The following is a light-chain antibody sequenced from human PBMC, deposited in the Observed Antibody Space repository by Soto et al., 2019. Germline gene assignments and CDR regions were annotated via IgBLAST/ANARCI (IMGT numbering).Light chain of an antibody. Sequence: QSALTQPASVSESPGQSITISCTGTSSDFGGYNYVSWYQQHPGKAPKLMIYDVSNRPSGVSNRFSGSKSGNTASLTISGLQAEDEADYYCSSYTSSGTPHVFGTGTKVTVL. J-gene: IGLJ1*01. CDR2: DVS. CDR3: SSYTSSGTPHV. CDR1: SSDFGGYNY. V-gene: IGLV2-14*01.